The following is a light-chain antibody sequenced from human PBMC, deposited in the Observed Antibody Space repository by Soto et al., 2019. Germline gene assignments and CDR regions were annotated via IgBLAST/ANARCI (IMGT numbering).Light chain of an antibody. CDR2: DVN. J-gene: IGLJ2*01. CDR3: SSYTSSSTHVV. Sequence: QSALTQPASVSGSPGQSITISCTGTSGDVGGYNYVSWYQQHPGKAPKLMIYDVNNRPSGVSNRFSGSKSGNTASLTISGLQAEDEADYYCSSYTSSSTHVVFGGGTKVTVL. CDR1: SGDVGGYNY. V-gene: IGLV2-14*01.